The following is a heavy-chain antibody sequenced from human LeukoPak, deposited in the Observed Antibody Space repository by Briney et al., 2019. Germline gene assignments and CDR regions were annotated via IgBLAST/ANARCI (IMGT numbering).Heavy chain of an antibody. V-gene: IGHV4-39*07. D-gene: IGHD3-22*01. Sequence: KPSETLSLTCTVSGGSINSSNYYWGWIRQPPGKGLEWIGNVHHSGSTYYNPSLKSRVTISVDTSKNQFSLKLTSVTAADTAVYYCARAGVYSYDSGGYFPDFWGQGTLITVSS. CDR2: VHHSGST. CDR3: ARAGVYSYDSGGYFPDF. CDR1: GGSINSSNYY. J-gene: IGHJ4*02.